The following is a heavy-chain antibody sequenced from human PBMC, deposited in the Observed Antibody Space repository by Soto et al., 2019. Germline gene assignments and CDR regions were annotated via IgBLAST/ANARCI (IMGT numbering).Heavy chain of an antibody. CDR3: SIESYSTLY. Sequence: VQLLESGGGLQQPGGSLRLSCVASGFTVSSTSMNWVRQAPGKGLEWVAYINTGSNPIYSADSVKGRFTISRDNAKNSMSQQMDSLRAAEKPVYYCSIESYSTLYWGQGTLVTVSS. CDR2: INTGSNPI. D-gene: IGHD2-21*01. J-gene: IGHJ4*02. CDR1: GFTVSSTS. V-gene: IGHV3-48*01.